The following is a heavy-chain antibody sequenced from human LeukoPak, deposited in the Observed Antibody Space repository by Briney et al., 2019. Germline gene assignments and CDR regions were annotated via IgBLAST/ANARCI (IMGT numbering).Heavy chain of an antibody. D-gene: IGHD6-13*01. CDR1: GFTFSSYG. CDR2: ISSSSSYI. J-gene: IGHJ3*02. CDR3: ARDRFSSSLDAFDI. Sequence: GGSLRLSCAASGFTFSSYGMHWVRQAPGKGLEWVSSISSSSSYIYYADSVKGRFTISRDNAKNSLYLQMNSLRAEDTAVYYCARDRFSSSLDAFDIWGQGTMVTVSS. V-gene: IGHV3-21*01.